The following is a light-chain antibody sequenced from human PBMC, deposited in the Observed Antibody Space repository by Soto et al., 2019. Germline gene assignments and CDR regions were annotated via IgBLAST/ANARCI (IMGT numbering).Light chain of an antibody. Sequence: TLSLSPGERATLSCRASQSVSSSLAWYQHKPGQAPRLLIYGASTRATGIPARFSGSGSGTDFTLTISSLYSEDFGVYYCQQYTNLPPNTFGG. J-gene: IGKJ4*01. CDR3: QQYTNLPPNT. V-gene: IGKV3-15*01. CDR2: GAS. CDR1: QSVSSS.